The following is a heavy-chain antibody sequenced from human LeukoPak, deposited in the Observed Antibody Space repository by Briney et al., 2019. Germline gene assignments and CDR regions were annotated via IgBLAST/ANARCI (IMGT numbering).Heavy chain of an antibody. CDR3: ARDNDAGENWFDP. V-gene: IGHV1-69*05. Sequence: SVKVCCKPAGRILSSYAISWLRQAPGQGREWMGGIITIFGKENYAQKFQGRVTISTDESTSTAYMELSSLRYEDTAVYYGARDNDAGENWFDPWGQGTLVTVSS. D-gene: IGHD1-1*01. J-gene: IGHJ5*02. CDR2: IITIFGKE. CDR1: GRILSSYA.